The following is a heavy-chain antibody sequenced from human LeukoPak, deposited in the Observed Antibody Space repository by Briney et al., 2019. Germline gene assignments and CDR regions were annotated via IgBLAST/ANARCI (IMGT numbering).Heavy chain of an antibody. CDR1: GGSISSYY. CDR2: IYTSGST. D-gene: IGHD3-9*01. J-gene: IGHJ4*02. Sequence: PSETLSLTCTVSGGSISSYYWSWIRQPAGKGLEWIGRIYTSGSTNYNPSLKSRVTMSVDTSKNQFSLKLSSVTAADTAVYYCARGDILTGHQPPDFWGQGTLVTVPS. CDR3: ARGDILTGHQPPDF. V-gene: IGHV4-4*07.